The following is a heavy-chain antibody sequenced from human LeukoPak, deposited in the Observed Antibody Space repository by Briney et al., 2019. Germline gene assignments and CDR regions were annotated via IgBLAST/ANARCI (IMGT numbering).Heavy chain of an antibody. CDR1: GYIFTSYS. J-gene: IGHJ3*02. V-gene: IGHV1-18*01. Sequence: GASVKVCCKASGYIFTSYSISRERQAPGQGLEWMGWISAYNGDTNYVQKFQGRVTMTTDTSTSTAYMELKSLRSDDTAVYYCAREEGAPIAAANIWGLGTKVTVSS. CDR2: ISAYNGDT. D-gene: IGHD6-13*01. CDR3: AREEGAPIAAANI.